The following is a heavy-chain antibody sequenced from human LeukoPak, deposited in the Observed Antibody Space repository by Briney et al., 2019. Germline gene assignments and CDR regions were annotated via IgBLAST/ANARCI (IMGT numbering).Heavy chain of an antibody. CDR2: VYYSGST. V-gene: IGHV4-59*01. J-gene: IGHJ4*02. CDR1: GGPISSYY. Sequence: SETLSLTCTVSGGPISSYYWGWIRQPPGKGLEWIGFVYYSGSTNYNPSLKSRVTISVDTSKNQFSLKLNSVTAADTAVYYCARVDIAVAFYFDYWGQGTLVTVSS. CDR3: ARVDIAVAFYFDY. D-gene: IGHD6-19*01.